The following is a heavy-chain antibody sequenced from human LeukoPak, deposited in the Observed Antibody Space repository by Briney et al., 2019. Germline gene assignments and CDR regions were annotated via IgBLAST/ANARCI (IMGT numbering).Heavy chain of an antibody. V-gene: IGHV4-39*01. J-gene: IGHJ4*02. CDR1: GASISSSAYY. D-gene: IGHD2-15*01. CDR2: IYYSGTT. CDR3: ARLPSTVFRIFDY. Sequence: KPSETLSLTCTVSGASISSSAYYWGWIRQPPGKGLEWIGSIYYSGTTYYNPSLKSRVTISVDTSNNQFSLKLSSVTAADTAVYYCARLPSTVFRIFDYWGQGALVTVSS.